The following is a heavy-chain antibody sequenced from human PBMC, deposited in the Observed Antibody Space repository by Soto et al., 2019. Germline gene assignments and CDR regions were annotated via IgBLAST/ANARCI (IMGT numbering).Heavy chain of an antibody. CDR1: GFTFSSYG. J-gene: IGHJ6*02. D-gene: IGHD1-1*01. Sequence: GGSLRLSCAASGFTFSSYGMHWVRQAPGKGLEWVAVISYDGSNKYYADSVKGRFTISRDNSKNTLYLQMNSLRAEDTAVYYWAKDGGNDEYNGMDVWGQGTTFTVSS. CDR2: ISYDGSNK. V-gene: IGHV3-30*18. CDR3: AKDGGNDEYNGMDV.